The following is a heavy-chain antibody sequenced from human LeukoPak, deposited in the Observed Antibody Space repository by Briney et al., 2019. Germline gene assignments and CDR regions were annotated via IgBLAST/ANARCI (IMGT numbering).Heavy chain of an antibody. J-gene: IGHJ4*02. CDR3: AKDATPGNAIWDYFGK. Sequence: PGGSLRLSCAASGFTFSSCAMSWLRQAPGKGLEWVSSIGSTDIYYADSVKGRFTVSRDNSKNTLYLQLNNLRAEDSAVYYCAKDATPGNAIWDYFGKWGQGTLVTVSS. CDR2: IGSTDI. CDR1: GFTFSSCA. D-gene: IGHD1-1*01. V-gene: IGHV3-23*01.